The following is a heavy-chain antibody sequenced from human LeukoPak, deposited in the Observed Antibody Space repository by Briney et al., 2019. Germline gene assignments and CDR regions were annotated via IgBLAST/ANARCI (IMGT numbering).Heavy chain of an antibody. CDR3: ATSESQTKFDY. J-gene: IGHJ4*02. CDR2: IYPGDSDT. V-gene: IGHV5-51*01. D-gene: IGHD1/OR15-1a*01. CDR1: GYSFTSYW. Sequence: GESLKISCKASGYSFTSYWIGWVRQMPGKGLEWMGIIYPGDSDTRYSPSFQGQVTISADKSITTAYLQWSSLKASDTAMYYCATSESQTKFDYWGQGTLVTASS.